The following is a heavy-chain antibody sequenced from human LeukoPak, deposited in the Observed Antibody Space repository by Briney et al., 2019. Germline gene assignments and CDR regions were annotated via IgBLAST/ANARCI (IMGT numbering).Heavy chain of an antibody. Sequence: SETLSLTCTVSGGSISSSSYYWGWIRQPPGKGLEWIGSIYYSGSTYYNPSLKSRVTISVDTSKNQFSLKLTSVTAADTAVYYCARYLGYCSGGSCLQWAFDIWGQGTMVTVSS. CDR3: ARYLGYCSGGSCLQWAFDI. D-gene: IGHD2-15*01. V-gene: IGHV4-39*01. J-gene: IGHJ3*02. CDR1: GGSISSSSYY. CDR2: IYYSGST.